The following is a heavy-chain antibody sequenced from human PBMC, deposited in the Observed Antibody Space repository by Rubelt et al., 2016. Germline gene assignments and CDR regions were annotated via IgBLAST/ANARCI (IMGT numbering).Heavy chain of an antibody. Sequence: GGGLVQPGGSLRLSCAASGFTFSNYPMHWVRQAPGKGPVWVSRINTDGSSTNYADSVKGRFTISRDNAKTSLYLQMNSLRAEDTAVYYCARSADYNWHAFDIWGQGTVVTVSS. CDR1: GFTFSNYP. CDR3: ARSADYNWHAFDI. V-gene: IGHV3-74*01. J-gene: IGHJ3*02. D-gene: IGHD1-20*01. CDR2: INTDGSST.